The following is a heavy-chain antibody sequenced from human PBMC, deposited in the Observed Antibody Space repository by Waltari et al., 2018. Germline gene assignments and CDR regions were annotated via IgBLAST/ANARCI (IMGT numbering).Heavy chain of an antibody. J-gene: IGHJ4*02. CDR2: TYYRSKWSN. V-gene: IGHV6-1*01. CDR1: GASASVNSAAA. D-gene: IGHD6-13*01. Sequence: QVQLQQSGPGLVKRSQTPSLTRAVSGASASVNSAAAWNWIRQSPSRGLEWLGRTYYRSKWSNEYAVSVRSRITINPDTSKNQFSLHLNSVTPEDTAVYYCARGSSSSFDSWGQGILVTVSS. CDR3: ARGSSSSFDS.